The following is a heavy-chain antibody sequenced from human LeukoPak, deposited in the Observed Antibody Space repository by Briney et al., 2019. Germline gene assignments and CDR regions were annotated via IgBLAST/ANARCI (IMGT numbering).Heavy chain of an antibody. J-gene: IGHJ4*02. CDR1: GFTFSSYG. Sequence: PGGSLRLSCAASGFTFSSYGMHWVRQAPGKGLEWVAVISYDGSNKYYADSVKGRFTISRDNSKNTLYLQMNSLRAEDTAVYYCAKGIAGIQLWLLRFDYWGQGTLVTVSS. CDR2: ISYDGSNK. CDR3: AKGIAGIQLWLLRFDY. D-gene: IGHD5-18*01. V-gene: IGHV3-30*18.